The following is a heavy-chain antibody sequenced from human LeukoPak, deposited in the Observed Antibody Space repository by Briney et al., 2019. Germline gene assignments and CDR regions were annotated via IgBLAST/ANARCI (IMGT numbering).Heavy chain of an antibody. CDR1: GGSISSGGYY. D-gene: IGHD2-2*01. Sequence: SGTLSLTCTVSGGSISSGGYYWSWIRQHPGKGLEWIGYIYYSGSTYYNPSLKSRVTISVDTSKNQFSLKLSSVTAADTAVYYCARGGGGYCSSTSCQIDYWGQGTLVTVSS. CDR2: IYYSGST. CDR3: ARGGGGYCSSTSCQIDY. J-gene: IGHJ4*02. V-gene: IGHV4-31*03.